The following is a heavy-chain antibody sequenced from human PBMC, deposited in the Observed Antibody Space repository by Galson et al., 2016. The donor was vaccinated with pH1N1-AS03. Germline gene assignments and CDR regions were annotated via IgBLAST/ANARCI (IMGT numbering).Heavy chain of an antibody. CDR1: GFSLSNYW. J-gene: IGHJ3*01. CDR3: AREEGGFGSNWLQTDAFDF. Sequence: SLRLSCAVSGFSLSNYWMTWVRQAPGKGLEWVAVMSYEGTTTYYADSVKGRFTISRDNSKNTLYLQMNSLRTEDTALYYCAREEGGFGSNWLQTDAFDFWGQGTMVTVSS. V-gene: IGHV3-30*03. D-gene: IGHD6-13*01. CDR2: MSYEGTTT.